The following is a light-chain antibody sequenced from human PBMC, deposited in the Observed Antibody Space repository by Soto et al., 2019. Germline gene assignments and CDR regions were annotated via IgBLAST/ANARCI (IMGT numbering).Light chain of an antibody. CDR2: GAS. CDR3: QHYKNWPPIT. J-gene: IGKJ5*01. CDR1: QRVDRS. Sequence: EVILTQSPATLSLSPGERATLSCRASQRVDRSLAWYQEKPGQAPRLLIYGASHRAPGIPARFSGSGSETDFTLNIDSVEAEDFAVYYCQHYKNWPPITFGQGTRQDIK. V-gene: IGKV3-11*01.